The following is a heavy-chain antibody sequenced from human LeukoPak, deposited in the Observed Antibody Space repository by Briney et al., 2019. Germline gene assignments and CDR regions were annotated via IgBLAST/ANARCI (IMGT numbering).Heavy chain of an antibody. Sequence: SETLSLTCTVSGGSISSYYWSWIRQPPGKGLEWIGYIYYSGSTNYNPSLKSRVTISVDTSKNQFSLKLSSVTAADTAVYYCARHNYDSSGYYQTHDAFDIWGQGTMVTVSS. CDR3: ARHNYDSSGYYQTHDAFDI. CDR1: GGSISSYY. J-gene: IGHJ3*02. CDR2: IYYSGST. D-gene: IGHD3-22*01. V-gene: IGHV4-59*08.